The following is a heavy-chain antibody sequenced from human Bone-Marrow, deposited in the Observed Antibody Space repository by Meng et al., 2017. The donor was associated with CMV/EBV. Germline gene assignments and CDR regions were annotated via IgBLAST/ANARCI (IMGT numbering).Heavy chain of an antibody. CDR2: ISSSGSYI. V-gene: IGHV3-21*01. CDR3: ARGGIAARIRGSWFDP. J-gene: IGHJ5*02. Sequence: GESLKISCAASGFTFSSYSMNWVRQAPGKGLEWVSSISSSGSYIYYADSVKGRFTISRDNAKNSLYLQMNSLRAEDTAVYYCARGGIAARIRGSWFDPWGQGTLVTVSS. CDR1: GFTFSSYS. D-gene: IGHD6-6*01.